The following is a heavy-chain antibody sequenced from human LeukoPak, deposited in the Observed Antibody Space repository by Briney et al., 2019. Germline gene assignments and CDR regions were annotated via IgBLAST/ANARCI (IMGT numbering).Heavy chain of an antibody. CDR3: ARDVFTTYDTGGGYFDY. V-gene: IGHV3-33*08. D-gene: IGHD3-22*01. CDR2: IWYDGSNK. Sequence: GGSLRLSCAASGFIFSSQWMHWVRQAPGKGLEWVALIWYDGSNKYYADSVKGRFTISRDNSKNTLYLQMNSLRADDTAVYYCARDVFTTYDTGGGYFDYWGQGTLVTVSS. J-gene: IGHJ4*02. CDR1: GFIFSSQW.